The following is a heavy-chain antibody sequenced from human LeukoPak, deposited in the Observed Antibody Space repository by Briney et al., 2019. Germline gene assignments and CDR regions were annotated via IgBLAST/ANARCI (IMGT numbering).Heavy chain of an antibody. CDR2: ISSTSKYT. CDR1: GFTFSSYS. J-gene: IGHJ4*02. Sequence: GGSLRLSCAASGFTFSSYSMNWVRQAPGKGLEWVSFISSTSKYTYYADSVKGRFTISRDNAKNSLYLQMNSLRGEDTAVYYCATFGNWGSDYWGQGTLVTVSS. CDR3: ATFGNWGSDY. D-gene: IGHD7-27*01. V-gene: IGHV3-21*01.